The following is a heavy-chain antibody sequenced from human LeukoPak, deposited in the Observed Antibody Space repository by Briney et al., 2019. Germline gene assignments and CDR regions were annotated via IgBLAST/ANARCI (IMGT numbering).Heavy chain of an antibody. D-gene: IGHD3-10*01. CDR2: IYSGGST. Sequence: GGSLRLSCAASGFTVSSNYMSWVRQAPGKGLEWVSVIYSGGSTYYADSVKGRYTISRDNSKNTLYLQMNSLRAEDTAVYYCASQVYGSGPFDPWGQGTLVTVSS. CDR1: GFTVSSNY. CDR3: ASQVYGSGPFDP. V-gene: IGHV3-66*04. J-gene: IGHJ5*02.